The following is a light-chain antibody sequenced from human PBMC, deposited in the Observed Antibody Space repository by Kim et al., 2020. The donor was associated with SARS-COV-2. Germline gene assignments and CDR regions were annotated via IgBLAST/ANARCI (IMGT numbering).Light chain of an antibody. CDR2: ASS. CDR3: QQGYSTPHT. J-gene: IGKJ2*01. V-gene: IGKV1-39*01. Sequence: DIQMTQSPSSLSASIGDRVTITCRASQSISNYLNWYQQKPGKAPKLLIYASSTLQSGVPSRFRGSGSGTDFTLTISSLQPEDFATYYCQQGYSTPHTFGQGTKLEI. CDR1: QSISNY.